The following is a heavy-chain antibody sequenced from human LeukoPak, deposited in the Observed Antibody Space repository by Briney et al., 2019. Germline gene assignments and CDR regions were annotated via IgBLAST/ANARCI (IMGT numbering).Heavy chain of an antibody. Sequence: SETLSLTCTVSGGSISSYYWSWIRQPPGKGLECFGYIYYSGSTNYNPSLKSRVTISVDTSKNQFSLKLSSVTAADTAVYYCARHVRYDILTGYPNSYYYYGMAVWGQGTTVTVSS. CDR3: ARHVRYDILTGYPNSYYYYGMAV. CDR1: GGSISSYY. J-gene: IGHJ6*02. V-gene: IGHV4-59*08. CDR2: IYYSGST. D-gene: IGHD3-9*01.